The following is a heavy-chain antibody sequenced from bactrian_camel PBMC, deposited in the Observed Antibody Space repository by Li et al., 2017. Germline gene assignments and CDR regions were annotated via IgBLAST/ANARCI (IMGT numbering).Heavy chain of an antibody. J-gene: IGHJ4*01. CDR1: RYPYKAKW. Sequence: QLVESGGGSVQAGGSLRLSWAASRYPYKAKWMVWFRQAPGKEREGVACISTGGGDTMYADAVKGRFTISHDKASNTVYLQMNNLQPDDTARYYCAKGFYSTADSLGHKVRGQGTQVTVS. CDR2: ISTGGGDT. V-gene: IGHV3S63*01. D-gene: IGHD2*01.